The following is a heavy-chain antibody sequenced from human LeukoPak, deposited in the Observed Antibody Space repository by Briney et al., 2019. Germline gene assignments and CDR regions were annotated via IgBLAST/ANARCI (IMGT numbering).Heavy chain of an antibody. J-gene: IGHJ4*02. CDR2: MYYSGNT. Sequence: PSETLSLTCTVSGGSISRSNYYWGWIRQPPGKGLEWIGSMYYSGNTDYNPSLKSRVTISVDTSKNQFSLKVNSVTAVDTAVYYCARTLGSSSSRYPFDGWGQGTLVAVSS. CDR1: GGSISRSNYY. CDR3: ARTLGSSSSRYPFDG. V-gene: IGHV4-39*01. D-gene: IGHD3-16*02.